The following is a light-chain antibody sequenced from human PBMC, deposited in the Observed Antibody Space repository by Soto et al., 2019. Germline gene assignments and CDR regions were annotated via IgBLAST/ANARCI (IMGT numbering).Light chain of an antibody. CDR3: QQYGSSPAAVYT. J-gene: IGKJ2*01. V-gene: IGKV3-20*01. CDR1: QSVSSSY. CDR2: GAS. Sequence: EIVLTQSPGTLSLSPGERATLSCRASQSVSSSYLAWFQQKPGQAPRLLIYGASSRATGIPDRFSGSGSGTDFTLTMRRLEPEDFAVYYCQQYGSSPAAVYTFGQGTKLEIK.